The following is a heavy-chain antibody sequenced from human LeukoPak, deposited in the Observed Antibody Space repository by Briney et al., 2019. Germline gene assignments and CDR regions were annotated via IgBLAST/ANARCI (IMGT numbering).Heavy chain of an antibody. V-gene: IGHV4-39*01. CDR1: GDSMTSSRSSAYY. Sequence: SETLSLTCTVSGDSMTSSRSSAYYWGWIRQPPGQGLEWIATIYYTGNTYYNPSLMSRVTISVDTSQNQFYLELTSVTAADTAVYFCARLMDHMTARRAFDYWGQGTRVIVSS. D-gene: IGHD6-6*01. CDR3: ARLMDHMTARRAFDY. CDR2: IYYTGNT. J-gene: IGHJ4*02.